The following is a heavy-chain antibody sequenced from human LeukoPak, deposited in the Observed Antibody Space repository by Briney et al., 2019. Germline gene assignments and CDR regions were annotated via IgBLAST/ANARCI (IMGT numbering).Heavy chain of an antibody. CDR1: GGTFSSYT. CDR3: ARGPYLLRYFDY. Sequence: SVKVSCKASGGTFSSYTVSWVRQAPGQGLEWMGRIIPILGIANYAQKFQGRVTITADKSTSTAYMELSSLRSEDTAVYYCARGPYLLRYFDYWGQGTLVTVSS. J-gene: IGHJ4*02. D-gene: IGHD2-21*01. V-gene: IGHV1-69*02. CDR2: IIPILGIA.